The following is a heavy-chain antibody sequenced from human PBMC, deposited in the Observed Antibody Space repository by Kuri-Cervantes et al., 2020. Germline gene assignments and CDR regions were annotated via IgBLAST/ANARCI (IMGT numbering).Heavy chain of an antibody. CDR2: IKSKTDGGTT. CDR1: GFTFSDYY. CDR3: TTTYYYDSSGYYYDWYFDL. Sequence: GGSLRLSCAASGFTFSDYYMSWIRQAPGKGLEWVGRIKSKTDGGTTDYAAPVKGRFTISRDDSKNTLYLQMNSLKTEDTAVYYCTTTYYYDSSGYYYDWYFDLWGRGTLVTVSS. J-gene: IGHJ2*01. D-gene: IGHD3-22*01. V-gene: IGHV3-15*01.